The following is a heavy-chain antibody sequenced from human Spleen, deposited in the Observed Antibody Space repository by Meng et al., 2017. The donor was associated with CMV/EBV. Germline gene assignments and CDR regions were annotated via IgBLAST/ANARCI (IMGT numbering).Heavy chain of an antibody. CDR2: THYSGST. Sequence: SETLSLTCSVSGDSIRSGDYYWGWIRQSPGKGLEWIANTHYSGSTFYNPSLKSRVTISLDTSKNKFSLKLRSVTAADTAVYYCVRDRVWRALREYHYGMDVWGQGTMVTVSS. CDR3: VRDRVWRALREYHYGMDV. V-gene: IGHV4-39*07. D-gene: IGHD3-3*01. J-gene: IGHJ6*02. CDR1: GDSIRSGDYY.